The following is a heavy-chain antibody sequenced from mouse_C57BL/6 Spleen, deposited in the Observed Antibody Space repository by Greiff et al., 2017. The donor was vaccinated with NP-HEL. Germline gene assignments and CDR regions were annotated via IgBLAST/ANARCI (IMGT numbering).Heavy chain of an antibody. Sequence: EVQLVESEGGLVQPGSSMKLSCTASGFTFSDYYMAWVRQVPEKGLEWVANINYDGSSTYYLDSLKSRFIISRDNAKNILYLQMSSLKSEDTATYYCARDRGYYWYFDVWGTGTTVTVSS. CDR2: INYDGSST. D-gene: IGHD2-2*01. V-gene: IGHV5-16*01. CDR3: ARDRGYYWYFDV. J-gene: IGHJ1*03. CDR1: GFTFSDYY.